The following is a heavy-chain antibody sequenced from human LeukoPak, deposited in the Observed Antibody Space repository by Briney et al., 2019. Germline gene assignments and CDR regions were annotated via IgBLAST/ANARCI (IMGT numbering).Heavy chain of an antibody. D-gene: IGHD2-2*01. CDR3: AKHGTQLKPFDI. J-gene: IGHJ3*02. CDR2: ITGSGVST. V-gene: IGHV3-23*01. CDR1: GFTFSSYA. Sequence: GGSLRLSCAASGFTFSSYAMSWVRQAPGKGLEWVSSITGSGVSTYYADSVKGHFTISRDNSKNTLSLQMNSLRAEDTALYYCAKHGTQLKPFDIWGQGTTVTVSS.